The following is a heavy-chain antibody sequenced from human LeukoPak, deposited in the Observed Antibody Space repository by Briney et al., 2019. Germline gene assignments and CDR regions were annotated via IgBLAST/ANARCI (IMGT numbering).Heavy chain of an antibody. Sequence: GGSLRLSCAASGFTVSSNYMSWVRQPPGKGLEWVSVIYSGGSTYYADSVKGRFTISRDNSKNTLYLQMNSLRAEDTAVYYCARAGGYSYGYPSYFDYWGQGTLVTVSS. CDR3: ARAGGYSYGYPSYFDY. CDR2: IYSGGST. J-gene: IGHJ4*02. D-gene: IGHD5-18*01. CDR1: GFTVSSNY. V-gene: IGHV3-53*01.